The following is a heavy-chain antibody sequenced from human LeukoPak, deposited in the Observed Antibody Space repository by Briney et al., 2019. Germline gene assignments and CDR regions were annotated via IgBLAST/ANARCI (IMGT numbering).Heavy chain of an antibody. CDR3: ARVNCGGDCYRIQH. CDR2: INHSGST. D-gene: IGHD2-21*02. J-gene: IGHJ1*01. V-gene: IGHV4-34*01. Sequence: ETLSLTCAVYGGSFSGYYWSWIRQPPGKGLEWIGEINHSGSTNYNPSLKSRVTISVDTSKNQFSLKLSSVTAADTAVYYCARVNCGGDCYRIQHWGQGTLVTVSS. CDR1: GGSFSGYY.